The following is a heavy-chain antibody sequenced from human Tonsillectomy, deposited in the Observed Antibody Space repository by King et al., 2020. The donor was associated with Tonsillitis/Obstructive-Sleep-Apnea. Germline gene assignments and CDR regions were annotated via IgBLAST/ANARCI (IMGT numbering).Heavy chain of an antibody. D-gene: IGHD1-14*01. CDR2: IYYSGFT. V-gene: IGHV4-39*01. J-gene: IGHJ4*02. Sequence: QLRESGPGLVKPSETLSLTCTVSGGSMSSSSYYWGWIRQPPGNGLEWIGGIYYSGFTYYNPSLKSLVSIYVDTSKNQFSLRLSSVTAADTAVYYCASPEGYRVYWGQGTLVTVSS. CDR3: ASPEGYRVY. CDR1: GGSMSSSSYY.